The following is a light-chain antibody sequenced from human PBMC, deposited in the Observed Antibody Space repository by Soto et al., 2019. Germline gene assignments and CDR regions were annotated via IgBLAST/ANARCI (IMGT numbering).Light chain of an antibody. Sequence: QSVLTQPPSVSGAPGQRVTISCPGSSSISGSGYDVHWYKQLPGTAPKLLIYGDSTRPSGVPDRFSGSKSGTSASLAITGLQAEDEADYYCQSYDTSLSGSVFGGGTKLTVL. CDR2: GDS. V-gene: IGLV1-40*01. CDR3: QSYDTSLSGSV. CDR1: SSISGSGYD. J-gene: IGLJ3*02.